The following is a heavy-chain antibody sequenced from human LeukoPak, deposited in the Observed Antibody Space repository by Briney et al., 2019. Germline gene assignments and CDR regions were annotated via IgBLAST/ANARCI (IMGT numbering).Heavy chain of an antibody. J-gene: IGHJ4*02. V-gene: IGHV3-30*04. CDR1: GFTFSSYA. CDR2: ISYDGSNK. Sequence: PGGSLRLSCAASGFTFSSYAMHWVRQAPGKGLEWVAVISYDGSNKYYADSVKGRFTISRDNSKNTLYLQMNSLRAEDTAVYYCARDPGGGVREYYFDYWGQGTLVTVSS. CDR3: ARDPGGGVREYYFDY. D-gene: IGHD1-26*01.